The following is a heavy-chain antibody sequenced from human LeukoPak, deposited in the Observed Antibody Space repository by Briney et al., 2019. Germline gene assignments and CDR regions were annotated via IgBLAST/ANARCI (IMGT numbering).Heavy chain of an antibody. J-gene: IGHJ4*02. CDR3: ARETTTSVTRRPYDTEG. Sequence: SQTLSLTCAISGDSVSSNSAAWNCIRQSPSRGLESLVRTYYRSKWYNDYAVSVKSRITIYPDTSKNQFSLQLKYVTPEETAVYYCARETTTSVTRRPYDTEGWGQGTLVTVS. V-gene: IGHV6-1*01. CDR1: GDSVSSNSAA. CDR2: TYYRSKWYN. D-gene: IGHD4-11*01.